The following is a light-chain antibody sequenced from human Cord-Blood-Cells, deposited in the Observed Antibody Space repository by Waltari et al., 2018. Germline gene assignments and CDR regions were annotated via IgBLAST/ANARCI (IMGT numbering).Light chain of an antibody. Sequence: IVLTQSPRTLSLSTQGRATLPCRSSQYVSSSYLAWYQQKPGKAPRLLIYGASSRATGIPDRFSGSGSGTDFTLTISRLEPEDFAVYYCQQYGSSPRTFGQGTKLEIK. J-gene: IGKJ2*01. CDR1: QYVSSSY. CDR3: QQYGSSPRT. CDR2: GAS. V-gene: IGKV3-20*01.